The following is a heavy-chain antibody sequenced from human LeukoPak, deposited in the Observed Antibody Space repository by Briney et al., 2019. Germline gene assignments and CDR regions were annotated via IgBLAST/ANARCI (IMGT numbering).Heavy chain of an antibody. Sequence: GGSLRLSCAASGFTFSSYAMSWVRQAPGKGLEWVSSISGSGGITYYADSVKGQFTISRDNSKNTLYLQMNSLRAEDTAVYYCAKVPHCTSTSCYDYFDYWGQGTLVTVSS. CDR3: AKVPHCTSTSCYDYFDY. V-gene: IGHV3-23*01. J-gene: IGHJ4*02. CDR2: ISGSGGIT. CDR1: GFTFSSYA. D-gene: IGHD2-2*01.